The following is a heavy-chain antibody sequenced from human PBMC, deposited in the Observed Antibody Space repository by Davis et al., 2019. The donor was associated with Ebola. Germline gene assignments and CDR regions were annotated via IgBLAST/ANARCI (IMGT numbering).Heavy chain of an antibody. V-gene: IGHV3-30*03. D-gene: IGHD3-3*01. CDR3: ARSGLSFGVVKYHYGMDV. J-gene: IGHJ6*04. Sequence: GGSLRLSCAASGFIFSSYGMHWVRQAPGKGLEWVAVISYDGSNKYYADSVKGRFTISRDNSKNTLYLQMNSLRAEDTAVYYCARSGLSFGVVKYHYGMDVWGKGTTVTVSS. CDR2: ISYDGSNK. CDR1: GFIFSSYG.